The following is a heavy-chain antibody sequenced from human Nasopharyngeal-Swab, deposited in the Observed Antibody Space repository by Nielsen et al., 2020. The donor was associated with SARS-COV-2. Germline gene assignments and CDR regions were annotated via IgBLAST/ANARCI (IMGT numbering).Heavy chain of an antibody. Sequence: ASVKVSCKVSGYTLTELSMHWVRQAPGKGLEWMGGFDPEDGETIYAQKFQGRVTMTEDTSTDTAYMELSSLRPEDTAVYYCATVFISRGYDNHDAFDIWGQGTMVTVSS. J-gene: IGHJ3*02. V-gene: IGHV1-24*01. CDR3: ATVFISRGYDNHDAFDI. CDR1: GYTLTELS. D-gene: IGHD5-12*01. CDR2: FDPEDGET.